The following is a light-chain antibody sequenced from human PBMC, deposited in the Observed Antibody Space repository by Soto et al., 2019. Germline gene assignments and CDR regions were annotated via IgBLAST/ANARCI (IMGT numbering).Light chain of an antibody. V-gene: IGLV1-40*01. Sequence: QSVLTQPPSVSGAPGQRVSISCTGSTSNIGAPYDVHWYQHLPGAAPKLLIYGDNNRPSGVPDRFSGSKSGTSASLAITSLQAEDEADYYCRSYDISLHNYVFGTGTKVTVL. CDR2: GDN. CDR1: TSNIGAPYD. J-gene: IGLJ1*01. CDR3: RSYDISLHNYV.